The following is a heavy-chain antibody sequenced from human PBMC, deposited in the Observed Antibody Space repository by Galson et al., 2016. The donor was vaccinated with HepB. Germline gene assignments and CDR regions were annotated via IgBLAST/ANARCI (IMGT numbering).Heavy chain of an antibody. D-gene: IGHD2-8*02. CDR3: VTYCTGGSCKVGH. CDR1: GFTVRSNY. Sequence: SLRLSCAVTGFTVRSNYVGWVRHGPEKGLEWVAIVYAGGNTNYADSVKGRFTISRDESENAMSLQMSSLRREDTAVYYCVTYCTGGSCKVGHWGQGTLVTGSS. J-gene: IGHJ4*02. V-gene: IGHV3-53*01. CDR2: VYAGGNT.